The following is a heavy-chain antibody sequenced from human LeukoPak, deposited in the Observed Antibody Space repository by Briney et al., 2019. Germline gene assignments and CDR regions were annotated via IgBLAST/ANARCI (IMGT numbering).Heavy chain of an antibody. D-gene: IGHD4-23*01. CDR1: GGTFSSYA. Sequence: SVKVSCKASGGTFSSYAISWVRQAPGQGLEWMGRIIPILGIANYAQKFQGRVTITADKSTSTAYMELSSLRSEGTAVYYCARAGHGGNSDYWGQGTLVTVSS. CDR3: ARAGHGGNSDY. V-gene: IGHV1-69*04. J-gene: IGHJ4*02. CDR2: IIPILGIA.